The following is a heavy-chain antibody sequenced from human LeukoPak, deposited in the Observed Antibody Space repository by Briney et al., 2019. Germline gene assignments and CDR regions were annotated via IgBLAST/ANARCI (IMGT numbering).Heavy chain of an antibody. V-gene: IGHV3-53*01. CDR1: GFTVSSNY. J-gene: IGHJ4*02. CDR2: IYSGGST. CDR3: ARVGCSSTSCYPDY. D-gene: IGHD2-2*01. Sequence: GGSLRLSCAASGFTVSSNYMSWVRQAPGKGLEWVSVIYSGGSTYYADSVKGRFTISRDNSKNTLYLQMNSLRAEDTAVYYCARVGCSSTSCYPDYWGQGTLVTVSS.